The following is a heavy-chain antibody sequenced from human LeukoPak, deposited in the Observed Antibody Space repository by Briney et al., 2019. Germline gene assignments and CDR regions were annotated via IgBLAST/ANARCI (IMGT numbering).Heavy chain of an antibody. V-gene: IGHV4-39*07. Sequence: SETLSLTCTVSGGSISSSSYYWGWIRQPPGKGLEWIGSIYYSGSTYYNPSLKSRVTISVDTSKNQFSLKLSSVTPEDTAVYYCARESSGWGWGYFDLWGRGTLVTVSS. D-gene: IGHD6-19*01. CDR2: IYYSGST. CDR3: ARESSGWGWGYFDL. J-gene: IGHJ2*01. CDR1: GGSISSSSYY.